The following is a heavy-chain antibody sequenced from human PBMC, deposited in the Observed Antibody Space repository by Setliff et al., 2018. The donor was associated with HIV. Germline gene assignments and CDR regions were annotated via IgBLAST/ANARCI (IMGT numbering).Heavy chain of an antibody. Sequence: SETLSLTCTVSGGPISSYYWSWIRQPPGKGLEWIGNIFYSGHTFYNPSLRSRVTISVDTSKNQVHLTLTSVTAADTAVYHCARVGSVGYFRFFDYWGQGTLVTVS. V-gene: IGHV4-59*04. J-gene: IGHJ4*02. CDR3: ARVGSVGYFRFFDY. CDR2: IFYSGHT. D-gene: IGHD1-26*01. CDR1: GGPISSYY.